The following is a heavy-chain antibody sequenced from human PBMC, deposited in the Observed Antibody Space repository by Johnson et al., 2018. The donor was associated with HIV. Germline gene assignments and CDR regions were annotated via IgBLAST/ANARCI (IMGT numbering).Heavy chain of an antibody. J-gene: IGHJ3*02. CDR2: IKEDGSEK. D-gene: IGHD3-3*01. Sequence: VQLVESGGGVVQPGRSLRLSCAASGFTFSSYAMHWVRQAPGNALEWVASIKEDGSEKYYVDSVKGRFTIPRDNAKNSLYLQMSSLRAADTAVYYCTRDRRQFLEWLSDGFDIWGQGTMVTVSS. V-gene: IGHV3-7*01. CDR3: TRDRRQFLEWLSDGFDI. CDR1: GFTFSSYA.